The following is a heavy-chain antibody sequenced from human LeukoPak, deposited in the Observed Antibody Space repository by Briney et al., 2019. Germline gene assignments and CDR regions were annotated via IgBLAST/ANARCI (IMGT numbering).Heavy chain of an antibody. V-gene: IGHV1-69*05. CDR2: IIPIFGTA. CDR3: ARVGTAAGPRRAFDI. J-gene: IGHJ3*02. D-gene: IGHD6-13*01. Sequence: ASVKVSCKASGGTFSSYAISWVRQAPGQGLEWMGGIIPIFGTANYAQKFQGRVTITTDESTSTAYMELSSLRSEDTAVYYCARVGTAAGPRRAFDIWGQGTMVTVSS. CDR1: GGTFSSYA.